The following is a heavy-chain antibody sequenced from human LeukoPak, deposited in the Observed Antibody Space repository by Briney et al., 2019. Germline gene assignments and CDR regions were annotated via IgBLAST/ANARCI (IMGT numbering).Heavy chain of an antibody. CDR2: IRYDGSNK. V-gene: IGHV3-30*02. J-gene: IGHJ5*02. CDR1: GFTFSSYG. D-gene: IGHD3-22*01. CDR3: AKDKSPYYYDSSGYPRFDP. Sequence: GGSLRLSCAASGFTFSSYGMHWVRQAPGKGLEWVAFIRYDGSNKYYADSVKGRFTISRDNSKNTLYLQMNSLRAEDTAVYYCAKDKSPYYYDSSGYPRFDPWGQGTLVTVSS.